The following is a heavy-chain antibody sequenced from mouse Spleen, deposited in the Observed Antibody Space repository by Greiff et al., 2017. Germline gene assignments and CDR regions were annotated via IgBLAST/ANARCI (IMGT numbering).Heavy chain of an antibody. J-gene: IGHJ4*01. CDR1: GYSITSGYD. Sequence: EVQLQESGPGMVKPSQSLSLTCTVTGYSITSGYDWHWIRHFPGNKLEWMGYISYSGSTNYNPSLKSRISITHDTSKNHFFLKLNSVTTEDTATYYCARGTYSYAMDYWGQGTSVTVSS. CDR2: ISYSGST. V-gene: IGHV3-1*01. CDR3: ARGTYSYAMDY. D-gene: IGHD2-10*01.